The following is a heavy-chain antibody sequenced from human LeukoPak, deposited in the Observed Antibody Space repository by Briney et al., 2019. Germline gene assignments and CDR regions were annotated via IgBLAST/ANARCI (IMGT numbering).Heavy chain of an antibody. D-gene: IGHD2-2*01. Sequence: PGGSLRLSCAASGFTFSSYWMHWVRQAPGKGLVWVSRINSDGSSTSYADSVKGRFTISRDNAKNTLYLQMNSLRAEDTAVYYCARGTSCFLRIPWFDPWGQGTLVTVSS. CDR1: GFTFSSYW. J-gene: IGHJ5*02. CDR3: ARGTSCFLRIPWFDP. V-gene: IGHV3-74*01. CDR2: INSDGSST.